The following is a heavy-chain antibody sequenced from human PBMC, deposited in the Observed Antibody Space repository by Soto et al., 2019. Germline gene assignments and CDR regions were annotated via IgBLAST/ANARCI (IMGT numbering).Heavy chain of an antibody. J-gene: IGHJ4*02. CDR2: ISYDGSNK. V-gene: IGHV3-30-3*01. D-gene: IGHD3-3*01. CDR3: ATDGPSRWSGYSFDY. CDR1: GFTFSSYA. Sequence: QVQLVESGGGVVQPGRSLRLSCAASGFTFSSYAMHWVRQAPGKGLEWVAVISYDGSNKYYADSVKGRFTISRDNSKNTLYLQMTSLRAEDTAVYYWATDGPSRWSGYSFDYWGQGTLVTVSS.